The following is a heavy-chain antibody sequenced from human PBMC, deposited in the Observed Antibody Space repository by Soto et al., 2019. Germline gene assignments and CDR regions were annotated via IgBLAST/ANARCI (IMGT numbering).Heavy chain of an antibody. CDR3: TTDLPWSYGALGY. D-gene: IGHD1-26*01. J-gene: IGHJ4*02. CDR1: GFTFDNAW. V-gene: IGHV3-15*01. Sequence: GGSLILSCAASGFTFDNAWMTWVRQAPGKGLEWVGRIKSITDGGTTDYASPVKGRFTISRDDSKNMLYLQMNSLTTEDTAMYYCTTDLPWSYGALGYWGQGTLVTVS. CDR2: IKSITDGGTT.